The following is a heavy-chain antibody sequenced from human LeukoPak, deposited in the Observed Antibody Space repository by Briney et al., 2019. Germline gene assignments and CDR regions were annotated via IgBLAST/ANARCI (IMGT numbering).Heavy chain of an antibody. CDR3: AREEDSSSWYARYYYYGMDV. D-gene: IGHD6-13*01. J-gene: IGHJ6*02. CDR1: GFTVSSNY. CDR2: IYSGGST. V-gene: IGHV3-53*01. Sequence: PGGSLRLSCAASGFTVSSNYMSWVRQAPGKGLEWVSVIYSGGSTYYADSVKGRFTISRDNSKNTLYLQMNSLRAEDTAVYYCAREEDSSSWYARYYYYGMDVWGQGTTVTVSS.